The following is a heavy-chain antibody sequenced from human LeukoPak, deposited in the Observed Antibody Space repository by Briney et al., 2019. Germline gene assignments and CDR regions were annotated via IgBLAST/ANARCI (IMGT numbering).Heavy chain of an antibody. CDR2: IIPIFGTA. J-gene: IGHJ4*02. D-gene: IGHD3-3*01. CDR3: ARGLYYDFWSGYYGFDY. V-gene: IGHV1-69*05. Sequence: ASVKVSCKASGGTFSSYAISWVRQAPGQGLEWMGGIIPIFGTANYAQKFQGRVTITTDESTSTAYMELSSLRSEDTAVYYCARGLYYDFWSGYYGFDYWGQGTLATVSS. CDR1: GGTFSSYA.